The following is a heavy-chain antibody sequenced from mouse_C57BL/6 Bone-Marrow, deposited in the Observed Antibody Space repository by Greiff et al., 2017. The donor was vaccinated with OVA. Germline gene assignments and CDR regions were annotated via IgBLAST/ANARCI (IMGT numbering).Heavy chain of an antibody. CDR3: ARKGIYDGYYYAMDY. D-gene: IGHD2-3*01. CDR1: GYTFTSYW. J-gene: IGHJ4*01. Sequence: VQGVESGAELVKPGASVKMSCKASGYTFTSYWITWVKQRPGQGLEWIGDIYPGSGSTNYNEKFKSKATLTVDTSSSTAYMQLSSLTSEDSAVYYCARKGIYDGYYYAMDYWGQGTSVTVSS. CDR2: IYPGSGST. V-gene: IGHV1-55*01.